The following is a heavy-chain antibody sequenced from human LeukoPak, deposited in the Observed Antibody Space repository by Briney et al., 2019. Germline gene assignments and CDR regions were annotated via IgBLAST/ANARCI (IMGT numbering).Heavy chain of an antibody. CDR2: ISSYNGNT. Sequence: ASVKVSCKPSGYTFRTHGLSWVRQAPGQGLEWMGWISSYNGNTNYAQKVQGRLTMTTDTSTSTAYMELRSLRSDDTAVYYCARGNDYGDPLDYWGQGTQVTVSS. V-gene: IGHV1-18*01. J-gene: IGHJ4*02. D-gene: IGHD4-17*01. CDR3: ARGNDYGDPLDY. CDR1: GYTFRTHG.